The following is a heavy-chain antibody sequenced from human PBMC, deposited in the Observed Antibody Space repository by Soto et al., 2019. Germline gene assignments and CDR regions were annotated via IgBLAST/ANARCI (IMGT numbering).Heavy chain of an antibody. CDR3: AKGTRITMTLVSPPPTLNDY. CDR2: ISGSGGST. J-gene: IGHJ4*02. V-gene: IGHV3-23*01. D-gene: IGHD3-22*01. CDR1: GFTFSSDA. Sequence: GGSLRLSCADSGFTFSSDAMSWVRQARGEGLAGVSAISGSGGSTYYADSVKGRFTISRDNSKNTLYLQMNSLRAEDTAVYYCAKGTRITMTLVSPPPTLNDYWGQGTLVTVSS.